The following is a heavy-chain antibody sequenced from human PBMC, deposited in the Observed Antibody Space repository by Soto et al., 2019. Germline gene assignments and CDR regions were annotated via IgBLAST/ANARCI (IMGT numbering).Heavy chain of an antibody. CDR2: ISSTGLTI. CDR1: GFTFSNYY. V-gene: IGHV3-11*01. CDR3: ARSYSSGWEFDY. J-gene: IGHJ4*02. Sequence: GSLRLSCGASGFTFSNYYMSWIRQAPGKGREWVSYISSTGLTIYYADSVKGRFTVSRDNAQNSLSLKLNSLRVEDTAVYYCARSYSSGWEFDYWGQGTQVTVSS. D-gene: IGHD6-19*01.